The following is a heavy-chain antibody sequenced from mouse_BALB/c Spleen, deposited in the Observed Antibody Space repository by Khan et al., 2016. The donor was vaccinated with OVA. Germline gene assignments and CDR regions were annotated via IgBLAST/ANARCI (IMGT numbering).Heavy chain of an antibody. D-gene: IGHD2-12*01. CDR3: GSSRYWSWFDS. V-gene: IGHV5-17*02. Sequence: EVELVESGGGLVQPGGSRKLSCAASGFTFSSFGMHWVRQAPEKGLEWVAYIGSDSNTIYYADTVKGRFTISRDNPKNSLVLQMTSLRSEDTAMYYCGSSRYWSWFDSWGQGTLVTVSS. J-gene: IGHJ3*01. CDR1: GFTFSSFG. CDR2: IGSDSNTI.